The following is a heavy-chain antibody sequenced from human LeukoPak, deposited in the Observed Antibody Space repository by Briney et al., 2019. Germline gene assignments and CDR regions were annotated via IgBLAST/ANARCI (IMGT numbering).Heavy chain of an antibody. CDR3: AKDGDDFWSGYYLTVLDY. CDR2: IIGSGGST. V-gene: IGHV3-23*01. J-gene: IGHJ4*02. D-gene: IGHD3-3*01. Sequence: GGSLRLSCAASGFTFSSYAMSWVRQAPGKGLEWVSVIIGSGGSTYYADSVKGRFTISRDNSKNTLYLQMNSLRAEDTAVYYCAKDGDDFWSGYYLTVLDYWGQGTLVTVSS. CDR1: GFTFSSYA.